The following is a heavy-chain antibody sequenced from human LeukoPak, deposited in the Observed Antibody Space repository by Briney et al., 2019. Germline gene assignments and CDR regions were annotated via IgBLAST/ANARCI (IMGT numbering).Heavy chain of an antibody. CDR1: GDSISSYSYY. CDR3: VRRHESRSYSFDK. J-gene: IGHJ4*02. D-gene: IGHD3-22*01. Sequence: PSETLSLTCTVSGDSISSYSYYWGWIRQPPGKGFEWIANVFHTGSTYYNPSLRSRLSISVDTSREQFSLTLSSATAADTAVYYCVRRHESRSYSFDKWGRGTLVTVSS. CDR2: VFHTGST. V-gene: IGHV4-39*01.